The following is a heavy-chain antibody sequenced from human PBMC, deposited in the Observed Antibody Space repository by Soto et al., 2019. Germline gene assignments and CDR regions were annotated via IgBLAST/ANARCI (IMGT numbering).Heavy chain of an antibody. Sequence: SVKVSCKASGGTFSSYAISWVRQAPGQGLEWMGGIIPIFGTANYAQKFQGRVTITADKSTSTAYMELSSLRSEDTAVYYCARTYMVRGVITADYYYYGMDVWGQGTTVTVSS. J-gene: IGHJ6*02. V-gene: IGHV1-69*06. CDR2: IIPIFGTA. CDR3: ARTYMVRGVITADYYYYGMDV. D-gene: IGHD3-10*01. CDR1: GGTFSSYA.